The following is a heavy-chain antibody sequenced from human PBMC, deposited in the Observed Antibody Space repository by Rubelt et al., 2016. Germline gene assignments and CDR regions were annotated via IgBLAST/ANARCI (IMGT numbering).Heavy chain of an antibody. D-gene: IGHD3-16*01. CDR3: ARVSGLWTFGGENRPFDY. CDR2: IYSGGST. CDR1: GFTFSLYN. J-gene: IGHJ4*02. Sequence: EVQLVESGGGLVQPGGSLRLSCAASGFTFSLYNMNWVRQAPGKGLEWVSVIYSGGSTYYADSVKGRFTISRDNSKNTLYLQMNSLRAEEMAGDYCARVSGLWTFGGENRPFDYWGQGTLVTVSS. V-gene: IGHV3-66*01.